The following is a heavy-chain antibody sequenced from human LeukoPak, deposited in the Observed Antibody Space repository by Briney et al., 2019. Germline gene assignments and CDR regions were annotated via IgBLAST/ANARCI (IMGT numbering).Heavy chain of an antibody. CDR3: ARRFYDNLTGHTWYDY. CDR1: GGTFNSYG. V-gene: IGHV1-69*10. Sequence: SVKVSCKASGGTFNSYGIIWVRQAPGQGLEWMGGIIPILGTENYAQKFQGRVTISADKSTSTAYMELSSLRSEDTAVYYCARRFYDNLTGHTWYDYWGQGTLVTVSS. CDR2: IIPILGTE. J-gene: IGHJ4*02. D-gene: IGHD3-9*01.